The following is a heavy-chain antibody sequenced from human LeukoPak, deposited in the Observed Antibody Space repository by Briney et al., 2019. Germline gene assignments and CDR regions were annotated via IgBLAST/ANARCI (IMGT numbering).Heavy chain of an antibody. V-gene: IGHV4-61*02. J-gene: IGHJ5*02. Sequence: KASETLSLTCTVSGGSINSGNYYWSWIRQPAGKGLEWIGRIYTSGSTNYNPSGTTNYNPSLKSRVTISLDTSKNQFSLKLSSVTAADTAMYYCARDVRGATDPWGQGTLVTVSS. CDR3: ARDVRGATDP. CDR2: IYTSGSTNYNPSGTT. CDR1: GGSINSGNYY. D-gene: IGHD1-26*01.